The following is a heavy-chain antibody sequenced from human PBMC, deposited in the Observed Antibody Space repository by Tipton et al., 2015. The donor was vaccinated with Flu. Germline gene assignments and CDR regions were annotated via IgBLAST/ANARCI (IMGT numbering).Heavy chain of an antibody. D-gene: IGHD3-16*01. CDR3: ARVTYDSDAFDI. J-gene: IGHJ3*02. V-gene: IGHV4-4*07. Sequence: TLSLTCTVSGGSISSYYWSWIRQPTGKGLEWIGRIYTSGRTNYNPSLKSRVTMSVDTSKNQFSLKLSSVTAADTAVYYCARVTYDSDAFDIWGQGTMVTVSS. CDR2: IYTSGRT. CDR1: GGSISSYY.